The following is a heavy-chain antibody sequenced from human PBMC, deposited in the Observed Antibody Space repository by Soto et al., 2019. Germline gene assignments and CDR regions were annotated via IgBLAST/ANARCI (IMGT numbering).Heavy chain of an antibody. J-gene: IGHJ4*02. CDR2: INSDGSST. CDR1: GCTFSSYW. Sequence: EVQLVESGGGLVQPGGSLRLSCAASGCTFSSYWMHWVRQAPWKGLVWVSRINSDGSSTSYADSVKGRFTISRDNAKNTLYLQMNSLRAEDTAMYYCVRTSLVVAAATREDYWGQGTLVTVSS. V-gene: IGHV3-74*01. D-gene: IGHD2-15*01. CDR3: VRTSLVVAAATREDY.